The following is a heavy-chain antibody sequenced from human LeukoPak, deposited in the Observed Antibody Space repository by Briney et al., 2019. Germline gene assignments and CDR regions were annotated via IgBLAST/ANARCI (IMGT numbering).Heavy chain of an antibody. D-gene: IGHD6-13*01. CDR1: GGSISSYY. CDR2: IYYSGST. V-gene: IGHV4-59*01. J-gene: IGHJ6*03. CDR3: ASSGQPQDYYYYMDV. Sequence: SETLSLTCTVSGGSISSYYWSWIRQPPGKGLEWIGYIYYSGSTNYNPSLKSRVTISVDTSKNQFSLKLSSVTAADTAVYYCASSGQPQDYYYYMDVWGKGTTVTISS.